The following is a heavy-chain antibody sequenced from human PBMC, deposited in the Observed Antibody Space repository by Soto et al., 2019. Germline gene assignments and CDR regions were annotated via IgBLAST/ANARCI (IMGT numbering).Heavy chain of an antibody. V-gene: IGHV1-46*01. CDR1: GYTFTSYY. CDR3: ARDPSGTYYDFWSGYATGGMDV. CDR2: INPSGGST. D-gene: IGHD3-3*01. J-gene: IGHJ6*02. Sequence: ASVKVSCKASGYTFTSYYMHWVLQAPGQGLEWMGIINPSGGSTSYAQKFQGRVTMTRDTSTSTVYMELGSLRSEDTAVYYCARDPSGTYYDFWSGYATGGMDVWGQGTTVTVSS.